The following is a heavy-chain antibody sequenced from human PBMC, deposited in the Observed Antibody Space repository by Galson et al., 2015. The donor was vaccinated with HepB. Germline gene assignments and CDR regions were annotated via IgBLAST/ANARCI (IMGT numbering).Heavy chain of an antibody. CDR1: GFTFSSYA. J-gene: IGHJ3*02. D-gene: IGHD3-16*02. CDR3: NNYDYVWGSYLEVRDRWSDAFDI. CDR2: ISGSGGST. V-gene: IGHV3-23*01. Sequence: SLRLSCAASGFTFSSYAMSWVRQAPGKGLEWVSAISGSGGSTYYADSVKGRFTISRDNSKNTLYLQMNSLRAEDTAVYYCNNYDYVWGSYLEVRDRWSDAFDIWGQGTMVTVSS.